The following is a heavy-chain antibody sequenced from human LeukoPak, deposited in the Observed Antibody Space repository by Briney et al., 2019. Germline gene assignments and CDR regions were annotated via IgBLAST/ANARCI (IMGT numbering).Heavy chain of an antibody. Sequence: GGSLRLSCAASGFTFSGSAMHCVRQASGKGLEWVGRIRSKANSYATAYAASVKGRFTISRDDSKNTAYLQMNSLKTEDTAVYYCTRNKPDSSGWYVDAFDIWGQGTMVTVSS. CDR1: GFTFSGSA. D-gene: IGHD6-19*01. CDR2: IRSKANSYAT. CDR3: TRNKPDSSGWYVDAFDI. V-gene: IGHV3-73*01. J-gene: IGHJ3*02.